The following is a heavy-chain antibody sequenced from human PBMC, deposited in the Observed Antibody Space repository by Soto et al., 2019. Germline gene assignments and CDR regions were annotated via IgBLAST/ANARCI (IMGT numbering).Heavy chain of an antibody. J-gene: IGHJ4*02. D-gene: IGHD3-10*01. CDR1: GFTFSSYG. Sequence: QAQLVESGGGVVQPGRSLRLSCAASGFTFSSYGMHWVRQAPGKGLEWVAVISYDGSNKYYADSVKGRFTISRDNSKNTLYLQMNSLRAEDTAVYYCAKGGPMVRGPRGYFDYWGQGTLVTVSS. V-gene: IGHV3-30*18. CDR3: AKGGPMVRGPRGYFDY. CDR2: ISYDGSNK.